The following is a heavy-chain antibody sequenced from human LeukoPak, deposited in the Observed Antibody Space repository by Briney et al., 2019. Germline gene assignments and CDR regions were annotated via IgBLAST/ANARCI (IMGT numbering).Heavy chain of an antibody. CDR1: GFTFDDYG. Sequence: GGSLRLSCAASGFTFDDYGMSWVRQAPGKGLEWVSLISGDGGSTYYADSVKGRFTISRDNSKNSLYLQMNSLRTEDTALYYCAKGSSYYTDGDAFDIWGQGTMVTVSS. D-gene: IGHD3-10*01. J-gene: IGHJ3*02. CDR2: ISGDGGST. V-gene: IGHV3-43*02. CDR3: AKGSSYYTDGDAFDI.